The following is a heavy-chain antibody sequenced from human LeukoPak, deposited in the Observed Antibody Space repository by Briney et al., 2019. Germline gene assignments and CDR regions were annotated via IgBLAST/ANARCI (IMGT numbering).Heavy chain of an antibody. CDR1: GFTFSSYW. D-gene: IGHD3-9*01. Sequence: GGSLRLSCAASGFTFSSYWMHWVRQAPGKGLVWVSRINSDGSSTSYADSVKGRFTISRGNAKNTLYLQMNSLRAEDTAVYYCARDRQDYDILTGYYPTGGTNYWGQGTLVTVSS. CDR2: INSDGSST. CDR3: ARDRQDYDILTGYYPTGGTNY. J-gene: IGHJ4*02. V-gene: IGHV3-74*01.